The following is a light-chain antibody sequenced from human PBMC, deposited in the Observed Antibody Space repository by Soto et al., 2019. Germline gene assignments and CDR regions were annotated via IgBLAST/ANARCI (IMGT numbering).Light chain of an antibody. Sequence: QSVLTQPPSASGTPGQRVTISCSGSSSNIGSNTVNWYQQLPGTAPKLLIYSNNQRPSGVPDRFSGSKSGTSXXXAISGLQSEDEADYYCAAWDDSLNGLYVFGTGTKXTVL. CDR3: AAWDDSLNGLYV. CDR2: SNN. V-gene: IGLV1-44*01. J-gene: IGLJ1*01. CDR1: SSNIGSNT.